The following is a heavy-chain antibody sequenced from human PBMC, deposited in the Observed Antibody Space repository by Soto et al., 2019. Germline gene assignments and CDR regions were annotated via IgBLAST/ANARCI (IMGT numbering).Heavy chain of an antibody. J-gene: IGHJ6*03. CDR3: AKDGDDFWSGYYAGLHYYMDV. D-gene: IGHD3-3*01. V-gene: IGHV3-23*01. CDR2: ISGSGGST. Sequence: EVQLLESGGGLVQPGGSLRLSCAASGFTFSSYAMSWVRQAPGKGLEWVSAISGSGGSTYYADSVTGRFTISRDNSKTTLYQQMKSLRAEDTSVYYCAKDGDDFWSGYYAGLHYYMDVWGKGTTVTVSS. CDR1: GFTFSSYA.